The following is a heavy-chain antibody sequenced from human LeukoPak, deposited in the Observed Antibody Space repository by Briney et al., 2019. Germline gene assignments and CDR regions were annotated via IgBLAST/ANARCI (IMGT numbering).Heavy chain of an antibody. CDR1: GGSISSNY. Sequence: SETLSLTCTVSGGSISSNYWSWIRQPAGKGLEWIGRIYTSGSTNYNPSLKSRVTMSVDTSKNQFSLKLSSVTAADTAVYYCASLGRLGGYWYGMDVWGQGTTVTVSS. CDR3: ASLGRLGGYWYGMDV. J-gene: IGHJ6*02. V-gene: IGHV4-4*07. CDR2: IYTSGST. D-gene: IGHD3-16*01.